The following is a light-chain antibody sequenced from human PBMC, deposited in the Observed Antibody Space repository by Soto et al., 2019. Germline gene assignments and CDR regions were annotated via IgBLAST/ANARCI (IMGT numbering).Light chain of an antibody. CDR1: QGISSY. CDR3: QQLNSYPWT. Sequence: DIQLTQSPSFLSASVGDRVTITCRASQGISSYFAWYQQKPGKAPKLLIYAASTLQSGVPSWFSGSGSGTEFTLTISSLQPEDFAAYYCQQLNSYPWTFGQGTKVEIK. CDR2: AAS. V-gene: IGKV1-9*01. J-gene: IGKJ1*01.